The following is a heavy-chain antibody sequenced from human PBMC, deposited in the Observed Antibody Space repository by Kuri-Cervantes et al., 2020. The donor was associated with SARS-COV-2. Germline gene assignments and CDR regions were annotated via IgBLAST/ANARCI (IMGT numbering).Heavy chain of an antibody. CDR2: ISGSGGST. CDR3: AREVGGSYLRNWFDP. Sequence: GESLKISCAASGFTFSSYAMSWVRQAPGKGLEWVSAISGSGGSTYYADSVKGRFTISRDNSKNTLYLQMNSLRAEDTAVYYCAREVGGSYLRNWFDPWGQGTLVTVSS. J-gene: IGHJ5*02. V-gene: IGHV3-23*01. CDR1: GFTFSSYA. D-gene: IGHD1-26*01.